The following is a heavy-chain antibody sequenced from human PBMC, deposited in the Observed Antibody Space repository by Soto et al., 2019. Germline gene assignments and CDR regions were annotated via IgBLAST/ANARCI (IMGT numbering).Heavy chain of an antibody. CDR2: LSGSGSLS. CDR1: GFTFNTFA. CDR3: ARDRGGALDS. D-gene: IGHD2-15*01. Sequence: EVLLLESGGGLVQPGGSLRLSCAASGFTFNTFAMTWVRQAPGKGLEWVSALSGSGSLSYYADSVKGRFTISRDNSKNTMYLQTHNLRVDETAVYFCARDRGGALDSWGQGTLVTVSS. V-gene: IGHV3-23*01. J-gene: IGHJ4*02.